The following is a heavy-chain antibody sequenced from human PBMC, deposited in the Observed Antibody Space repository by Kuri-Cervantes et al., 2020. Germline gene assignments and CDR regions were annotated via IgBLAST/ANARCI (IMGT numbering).Heavy chain of an antibody. D-gene: IGHD3-10*01. CDR1: GGSISSGSCY. CDR2: IYTSGST. J-gene: IGHJ6*02. CDR3: ARLHYLYGMDV. V-gene: IGHV4-61*02. Sequence: SETLSLTCTVSGGSISSGSCYWSWIRQPAGKGLEWIGRIYTSGSTNYNPSLKSRVTISVDTSKNQFSLRLSSVTAADATVYYCARLHYLYGMDVWGQGTTVTVSS.